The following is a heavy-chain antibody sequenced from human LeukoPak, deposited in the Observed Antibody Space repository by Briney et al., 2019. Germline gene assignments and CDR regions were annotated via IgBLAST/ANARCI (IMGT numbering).Heavy chain of an antibody. V-gene: IGHV3-30*03. CDR2: ISYDGSNK. Sequence: SCKASGFTFSSYGMHWVRQAPGKGLEWVAVISYDGSNKYYADSVKGRFTISRDNSKNTLYLQMNSLRAEDTAVYYCAGDPLSYYRRYCSGGSCYSGWFDPWGQGTLVTVSS. J-gene: IGHJ5*02. CDR1: GFTFSSYG. CDR3: AGDPLSYYRRYCSGGSCYSGWFDP. D-gene: IGHD2-15*01.